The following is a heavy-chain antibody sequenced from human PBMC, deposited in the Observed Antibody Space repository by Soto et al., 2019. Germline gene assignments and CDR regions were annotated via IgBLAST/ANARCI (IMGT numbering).Heavy chain of an antibody. Sequence: GGTLGLACAASRLTCSRYEMNWVRLAPEKRLEWVSYISSSCSTIYYADSVKGRFTISRDNAKNSLYLQMNSLRAEATAGYYCARVPTYFRQPPSPRHYG. CDR1: RLTCSRYE. CDR2: ISSSCSTI. V-gene: IGHV3-48*03. J-gene: IGHJ6*01. D-gene: IGHD2-21*01. CDR3: ARVPTYFRQPPSPRHYG.